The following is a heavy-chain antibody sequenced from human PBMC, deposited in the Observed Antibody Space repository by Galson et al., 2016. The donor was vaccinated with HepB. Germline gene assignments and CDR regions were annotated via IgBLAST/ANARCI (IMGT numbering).Heavy chain of an antibody. D-gene: IGHD3-22*01. CDR3: ARDNKWLLSYYFYYSLDV. Sequence: SLRLSCAASGFSFSNYWMSWVRQSPGKGLEWVANIKQDGSENYYEDSVKGRFTISRDNAKNSLYSQMNSLRAEDTAVYYCARDNKWLLSYYFYYSLDVRGQGTTVTVSS. V-gene: IGHV3-7*01. CDR1: GFSFSNYW. J-gene: IGHJ6*02. CDR2: IKQDGSEN.